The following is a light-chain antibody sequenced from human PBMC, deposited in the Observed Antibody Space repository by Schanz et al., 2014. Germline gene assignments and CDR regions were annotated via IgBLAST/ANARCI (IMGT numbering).Light chain of an antibody. CDR2: DVS. CDR3: ATWDDGLTARV. CDR1: SSDVAGYNY. J-gene: IGLJ3*02. Sequence: QSALTQPASVSGSPGQSITISCTRTSSDVAGYNYVSWYQQHPGKAPKLMIYDVSHRPSGVSNRFSGSKSGNTASLTISGLQSEDEADYYCATWDDGLTARVFGGGTKLTVL. V-gene: IGLV2-14*03.